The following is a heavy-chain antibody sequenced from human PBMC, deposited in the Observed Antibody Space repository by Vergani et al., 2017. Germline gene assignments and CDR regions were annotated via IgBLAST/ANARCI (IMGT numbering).Heavy chain of an antibody. CDR1: GASVNSYY. CDR2: VSFRGDT. CDR3: ARSRIYYGAGSPDY. V-gene: IGHV4-59*02. Sequence: QVKLQESGPGLVKPSETLSLTCTVSGASVNSYYSSWIRQPPGKGLEWMGYVSFRGDTLYDPSVKGRMTISLNTSSNQFSLYLTSVTAADTAVYYCARSRIYYGAGSPDYWGQGTLVTVSS. D-gene: IGHD3-10*01. J-gene: IGHJ4*02.